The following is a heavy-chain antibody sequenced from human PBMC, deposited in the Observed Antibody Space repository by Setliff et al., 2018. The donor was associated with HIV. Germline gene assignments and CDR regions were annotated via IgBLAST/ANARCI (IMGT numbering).Heavy chain of an antibody. CDR3: AISGSPDRRPT. D-gene: IGHD3-10*01. V-gene: IGHV5-51*01. CDR1: GYSFSTYW. CDR2: MYPGTSTT. Sequence: PGESLKISCQGSGYSFSTYWIGWVRQMPGKGLEWMGIMYPGTSTTKYSPSSQGQVTISADKSISTAYLQWSSLKASDTAIYYCAISGSPDRRPTWGQGTLVTVSS. J-gene: IGHJ5*02.